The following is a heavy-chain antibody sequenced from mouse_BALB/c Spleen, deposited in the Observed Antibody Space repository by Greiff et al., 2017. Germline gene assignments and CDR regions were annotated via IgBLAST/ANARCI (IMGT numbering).Heavy chain of an antibody. CDR1: GFTFSSFG. V-gene: IGHV5-17*02. J-gene: IGHJ4*01. CDR3: TRAGPMITTPMDY. Sequence: EVQLVESGGGLVQPGGSRKLSCAASGFTFSSFGMHWVRQAPEKGLEWVAYISSGSSTIYYADTVKGRFTISRDNPKNTLFLQMTSLRSEDTAMYYCTRAGPMITTPMDYWGQGTSVTVSS. D-gene: IGHD2-4*01. CDR2: ISSGSSTI.